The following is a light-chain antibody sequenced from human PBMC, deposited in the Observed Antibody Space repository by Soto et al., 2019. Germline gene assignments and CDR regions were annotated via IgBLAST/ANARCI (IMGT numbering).Light chain of an antibody. J-gene: IGLJ3*02. CDR1: SSDVGSYNL. CDR2: EGS. V-gene: IGLV2-23*01. CDR3: CSYAGSSTWV. Sequence: QSVLTQPASVSGSPGQSITISCTGTSSDVGSYNLVSWYQQHPGKAPKLMIYEGSKRPSGVSNRFSGCKSGNTASLTISGLQAEDEADYYCCSYAGSSTWVFGGGTKVTVL.